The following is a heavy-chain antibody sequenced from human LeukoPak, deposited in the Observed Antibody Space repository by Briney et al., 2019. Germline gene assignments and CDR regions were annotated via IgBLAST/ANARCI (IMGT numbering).Heavy chain of an antibody. D-gene: IGHD3-9*01. J-gene: IGHJ4*02. CDR1: GFTFSSYG. CDR3: ARKFYDTLTGYCFDY. V-gene: IGHV3-30*02. Sequence: GGSLRLSCAASGFTFSSYGMHWVRQAPCKGLEWVAFIRYDGSNKYYADSVKGRFTISRDNSKNTLYLQMNSLRAEDTAVYYCARKFYDTLTGYCFDYWGQGTLVTVSS. CDR2: IRYDGSNK.